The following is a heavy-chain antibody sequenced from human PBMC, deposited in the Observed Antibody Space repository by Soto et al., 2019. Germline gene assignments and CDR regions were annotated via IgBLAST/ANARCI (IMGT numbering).Heavy chain of an antibody. J-gene: IGHJ1*01. CDR1: GFAFDDYA. CDR3: VKDESINWYSGHFRH. CDR2: INWNSGSI. V-gene: IGHV3-9*01. Sequence: EMQLVESGGGLVQPGRSLRLSCAASGFAFDDYAMHWVRQVPGKGLEWVSGINWNSGSIGYGDSVKGRFAISRDNAKNSLHLQMNSLSAEDTACYYCVKDESINWYSGHFRHWGQGTLVTVSS. D-gene: IGHD6-13*01.